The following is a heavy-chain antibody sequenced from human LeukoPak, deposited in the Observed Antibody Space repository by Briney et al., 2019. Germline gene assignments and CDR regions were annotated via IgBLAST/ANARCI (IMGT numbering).Heavy chain of an antibody. CDR3: AKADATYYYGSGSYYRLVT. CDR1: GFTVSSNY. D-gene: IGHD3-10*01. V-gene: IGHV3-23*01. Sequence: GGSLRLSCAASGFTVSSNYMSWVRQAPGKGLEWVSAISGSGGSTYYADPVKGRFTISRDNSKNTLYLQMNSLRAEDTAVYYCAKADATYYYGSGSYYRLVTWGQGTLVTVSS. J-gene: IGHJ5*02. CDR2: ISGSGGST.